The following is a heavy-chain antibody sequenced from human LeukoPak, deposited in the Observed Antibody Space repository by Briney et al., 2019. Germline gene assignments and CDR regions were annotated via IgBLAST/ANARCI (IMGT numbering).Heavy chain of an antibody. CDR3: ARVRQDDILTGYPYYFDY. D-gene: IGHD3-9*01. CDR2: ISAYNGNT. J-gene: IGHJ4*02. Sequence: ASVKVSCKASGYTFTSYGISWVRQAPGQGLEWIGWISAYNGNTNYAQKLQGRVTMTTDTSTSTAYMELRSLRSDDTAVYYCARVRQDDILTGYPYYFDYWGQGTLVTVSS. CDR1: GYTFTSYG. V-gene: IGHV1-18*01.